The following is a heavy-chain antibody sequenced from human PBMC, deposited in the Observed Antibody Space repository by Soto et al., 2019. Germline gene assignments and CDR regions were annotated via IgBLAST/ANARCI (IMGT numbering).Heavy chain of an antibody. CDR3: ARGGTIAAAGTGLLFFDY. Sequence: GGSLRLSCAASGFTFSSYAMHWVRQAPGKGLEWVAVISYDGSNKYYADSVKGRFTISRDNSKNTLYLQMNSLRAEDTAVYYCARGGTIAAAGTGLLFFDYWGQGTLVTVSS. CDR2: ISYDGSNK. V-gene: IGHV3-30-3*01. D-gene: IGHD6-13*01. J-gene: IGHJ4*02. CDR1: GFTFSSYA.